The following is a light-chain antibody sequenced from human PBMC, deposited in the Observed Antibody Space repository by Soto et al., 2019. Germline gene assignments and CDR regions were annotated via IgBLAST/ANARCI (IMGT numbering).Light chain of an antibody. J-gene: IGLJ1*01. Sequence: QSVLTQPASVSGSPGQSITISCGGTSSDVGAYIYVSWYQQFPGKAPKLIIYEVNNRPSGVSDRFSGSKSDTTAYLTISGLQAEDEADYYCSSYSDSDTKVFGTGTKLTVL. CDR2: EVN. CDR1: SSDVGAYIY. V-gene: IGLV2-14*03. CDR3: SSYSDSDTKV.